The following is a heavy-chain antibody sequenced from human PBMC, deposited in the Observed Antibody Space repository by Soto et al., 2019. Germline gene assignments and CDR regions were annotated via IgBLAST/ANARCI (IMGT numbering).Heavy chain of an antibody. V-gene: IGHV4-39*01. Sequence: SETLSLTCTVSGSSLTTNPSYWDWIRQPPGKGLGWIGAMYYTGNKNYNPSLESRVTMSVDTSKNQFSLKLSSVTPTDTAVYYCARRSSSSLGSLFDPWGRG. J-gene: IGHJ5*02. D-gene: IGHD6-6*01. CDR2: MYYTGNK. CDR1: GSSLTTNPSY. CDR3: ARRSSSSLGSLFDP.